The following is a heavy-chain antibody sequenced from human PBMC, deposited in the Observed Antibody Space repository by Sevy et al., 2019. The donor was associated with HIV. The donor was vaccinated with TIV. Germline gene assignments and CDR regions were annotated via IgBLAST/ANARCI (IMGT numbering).Heavy chain of an antibody. Sequence: GGSLRLSCTASGFIFGDYGMSWVRQAPGKGLEWIAFFKSKIHGGTTENAASVKGRFTISSDDSKTNVYLQMSNLKTEDTAVYYCTRWSGSQSIFDYWGQGTLVTVSS. CDR3: TRWSGSQSIFDY. CDR1: GFIFGDYG. CDR2: FKSKIHGGTT. J-gene: IGHJ4*02. V-gene: IGHV3-49*04. D-gene: IGHD1-26*01.